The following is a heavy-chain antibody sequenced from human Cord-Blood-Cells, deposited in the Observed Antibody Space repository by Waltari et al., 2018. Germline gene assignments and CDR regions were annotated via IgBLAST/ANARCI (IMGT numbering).Heavy chain of an antibody. D-gene: IGHD6-13*01. J-gene: IGHJ6*02. V-gene: IGHV6-1*01. Sequence: QVQLQQSGPGLVKPSQTLSPTCALSGDSLPSNSAAWNWIRQSQSTGLEWLGRTYYRSKWYNDYAVSVKSRITINPDTSKNQFSLQLNSVTPEDTAVYYCARVAAAGYYYYYGMDVWGQGTTVTVSS. CDR1: GDSLPSNSAA. CDR2: TYYRSKWYN. CDR3: ARVAAAGYYYYYGMDV.